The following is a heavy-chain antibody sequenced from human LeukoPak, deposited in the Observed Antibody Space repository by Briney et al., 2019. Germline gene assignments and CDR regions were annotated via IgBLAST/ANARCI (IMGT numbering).Heavy chain of an antibody. CDR2: SYYTGST. CDR3: ARRYSSGWYPGYFDY. CDR1: GGAISNYF. D-gene: IGHD6-19*01. J-gene: IGHJ4*02. V-gene: IGHV4-59*08. Sequence: SEILFRTCTVPGGAISNYFWTLIRQRPANGLHLLGSSYYTGSTNYNPSLKSRVTISVDTSKNQFSLKLTSVTAADTAVYYCARRYSSGWYPGYFDYWGQGTLVTVSS.